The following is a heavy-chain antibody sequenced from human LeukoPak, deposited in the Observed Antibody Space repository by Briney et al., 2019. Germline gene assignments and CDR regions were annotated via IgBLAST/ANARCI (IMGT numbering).Heavy chain of an antibody. V-gene: IGHV1-18*01. D-gene: IGHD3-22*01. J-gene: IGHJ4*02. CDR3: ARVGYDSSGYYYFDY. Sequence: ASVKVSCKASGYTFSSYGISWVRQAPGQGLEWMGWISTYNGNTNYAQKFQGRVTMTRDTSISTAYMKLSRLRSDDTAVYYCARVGYDSSGYYYFDYWGQGTLVTVSS. CDR1: GYTFSSYG. CDR2: ISTYNGNT.